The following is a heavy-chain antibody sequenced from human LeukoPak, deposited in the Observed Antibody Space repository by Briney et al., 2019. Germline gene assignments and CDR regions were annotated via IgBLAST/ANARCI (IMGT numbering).Heavy chain of an antibody. CDR2: IYSGGST. Sequence: GGSLRLSCAASGFIFTNYFMSWVRQAPGKGLEWVSVIYSGGSTYYADSVKGRFTISRDNSKNTLYLQMNSLRAEDTAVYYCARESGGGWYFDYWGQGTLVTVSS. CDR1: GFIFTNYF. J-gene: IGHJ4*02. D-gene: IGHD6-19*01. V-gene: IGHV3-53*01. CDR3: ARESGGGWYFDY.